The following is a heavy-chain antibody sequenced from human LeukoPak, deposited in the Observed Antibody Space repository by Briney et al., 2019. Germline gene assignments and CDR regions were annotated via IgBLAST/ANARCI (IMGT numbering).Heavy chain of an antibody. J-gene: IGHJ4*02. Sequence: GGSLRLSCEASGITFGNFALSWVRQAPGKGLEWVSFISTSSITIYYADSVKGRFTISRDNAEKSLYLQMNSLRAEDTAVYYCARDRGGSYSAIDYWGQGTLVTVSS. CDR3: ARDRGGSYSAIDY. D-gene: IGHD2-15*01. CDR2: ISTSSITI. CDR1: GITFGNFA. V-gene: IGHV3-48*04.